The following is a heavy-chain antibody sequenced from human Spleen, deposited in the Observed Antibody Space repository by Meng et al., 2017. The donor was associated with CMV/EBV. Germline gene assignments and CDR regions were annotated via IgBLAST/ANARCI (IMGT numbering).Heavy chain of an antibody. Sequence: GGSLRLSCAGSGFIFSSYSMNWVRRAPGKGLEWISYISSAGTTIYYADSVKGRFTISRDNAKNSLYLQMNSLRAEDTSIYYCARGNYDFWSGYPYYFDSWGQGTLVTVSS. CDR1: GFIFSSYS. CDR3: ARGNYDFWSGYPYYFDS. J-gene: IGHJ4*02. D-gene: IGHD3-3*01. CDR2: ISSAGTTI. V-gene: IGHV3-48*04.